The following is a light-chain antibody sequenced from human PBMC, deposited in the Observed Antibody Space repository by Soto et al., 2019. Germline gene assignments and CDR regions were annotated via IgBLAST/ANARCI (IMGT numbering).Light chain of an antibody. V-gene: IGKV1-5*01. CDR1: QNINDC. J-gene: IGKJ1*01. CDR2: DAS. CDR3: QHYTLYSPYT. Sequence: DIQVTQSNSTLSASVGDRVTITCRTSQNINDCLAWYQQRPGQAPKLLIYDASTVQSGVPSRFSGSGSGTEFTLTISSLQPDDSATYYCQHYTLYSPYTFGQVTKVDI.